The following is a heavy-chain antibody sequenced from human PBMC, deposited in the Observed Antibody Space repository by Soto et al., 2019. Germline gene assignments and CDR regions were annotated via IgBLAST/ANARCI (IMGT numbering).Heavy chain of an antibody. Sequence: GGSLRLSCAASGFTFSNCAMSWVRQAPGKGLEWISASIGSGGSTHYADSVKGRFTISRDNSKSTLYLQMNSLRAEDTAIYYCAKYASSSWSLFDSWGQGSLVTVS. D-gene: IGHD6-13*01. J-gene: IGHJ4*02. V-gene: IGHV3-23*01. CDR1: GFTFSNCA. CDR2: SIGSGGST. CDR3: AKYASSSWSLFDS.